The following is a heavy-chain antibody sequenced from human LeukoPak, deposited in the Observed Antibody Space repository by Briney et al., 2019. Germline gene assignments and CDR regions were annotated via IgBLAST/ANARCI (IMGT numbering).Heavy chain of an antibody. Sequence: GGSLRLSCAASGFTFSSYWMHWVRQAPGKGLVWVSRINSDGSSTSYADSVKDRFTISRDNAKNTLYLQMNSLRAEDTAVYYCTRGGHYDILTGYYRSGYYYGMDVWGQGTTVTVSS. CDR3: TRGGHYDILTGYYRSGYYYGMDV. V-gene: IGHV3-74*01. CDR1: GFTFSSYW. J-gene: IGHJ6*02. CDR2: INSDGSST. D-gene: IGHD3-9*01.